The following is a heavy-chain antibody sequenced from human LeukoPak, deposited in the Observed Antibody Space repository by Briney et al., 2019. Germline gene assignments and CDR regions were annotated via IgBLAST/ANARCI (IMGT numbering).Heavy chain of an antibody. D-gene: IGHD1-26*01. CDR3: SRESGAFSPFGY. CDR2: ISLSGVT. CDR1: GGSISSTNW. Sequence: SETLSLTCGVSGGSISSTNWWSWVRQPPGQGLEWIGEISLSGVTNYNPSLKSRVTMSLVRSKNHLSLTLTSVTAADTAVYYCSRESGAFSPFGYWGQGTLVTVSS. V-gene: IGHV4-4*02. J-gene: IGHJ4*02.